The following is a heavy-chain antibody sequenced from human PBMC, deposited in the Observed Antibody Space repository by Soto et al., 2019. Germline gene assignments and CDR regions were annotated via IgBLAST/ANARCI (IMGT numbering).Heavy chain of an antibody. D-gene: IGHD2-2*01. Sequence: QVQLQESGPGLVKPSETLSLTCTVSGGSISSYYWSWIRQPPGKGLEWLGYIYYSGNTNYNPSLKIRATISVDTSKNQSTLRGSAVTAADTAVYYCARSGRGIAVVPAAMRWFDPWGQGTLVTVSS. V-gene: IGHV4-59*08. CDR1: GGSISSYY. J-gene: IGHJ5*02. CDR2: IYYSGNT. CDR3: ARSGRGIAVVPAAMRWFDP.